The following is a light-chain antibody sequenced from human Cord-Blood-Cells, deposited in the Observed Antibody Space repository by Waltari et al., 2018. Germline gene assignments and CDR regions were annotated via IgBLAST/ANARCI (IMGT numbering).Light chain of an antibody. CDR1: SSDVGGYNY. CDR2: DFS. V-gene: IGLV2-14*01. CDR3: SSYTSSSTLV. Sequence: QSALTQPASVSGSPGQSITISCTGTSSDVGGYNYVSWYQQHPGKDPKLMIYDFSKRPSGVSNRFSGSKSGNTASLTISGLQAEDEADYYCSSYTSSSTLVFGGGTKLTVL. J-gene: IGLJ3*02.